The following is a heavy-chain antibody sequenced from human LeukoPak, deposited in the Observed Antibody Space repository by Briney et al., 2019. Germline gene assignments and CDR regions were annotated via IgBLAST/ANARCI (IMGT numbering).Heavy chain of an antibody. CDR3: VRDDTTVTTYVVDWFDP. CDR1: GFTFNSYS. J-gene: IGHJ5*02. V-gene: IGHV3-21*01. Sequence: GGSLRLSCAASGFTFNSYSMNWFRQAPGKGLEWVSSISSSSRFIYYADSVKGRFTISRDNAKNSLYLQMTSLRAADTAMYYCVRDDTTVTTYVVDWFDPWGQGTLVTVSS. CDR2: ISSSSRFI. D-gene: IGHD4-17*01.